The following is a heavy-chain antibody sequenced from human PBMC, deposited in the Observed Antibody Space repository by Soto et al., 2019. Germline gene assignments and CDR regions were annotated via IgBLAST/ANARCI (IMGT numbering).Heavy chain of an antibody. V-gene: IGHV3-23*01. J-gene: IGHJ4*02. Sequence: EVHLLESGGGLVQPGGSLRLSCAASGFTFSSYAMNWVRQAPGKGLEWVSVISGSGGSTYYADSVKGRFTISRDNSKNTLYLQMNSLRAEDTAVYYCARRSSGWYFDYWGQGTLVTVSS. CDR3: ARRSSGWYFDY. D-gene: IGHD6-19*01. CDR2: ISGSGGST. CDR1: GFTFSSYA.